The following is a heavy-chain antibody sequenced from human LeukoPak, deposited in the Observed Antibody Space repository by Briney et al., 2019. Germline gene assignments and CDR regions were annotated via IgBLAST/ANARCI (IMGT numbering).Heavy chain of an antibody. V-gene: IGHV3-30*02. CDR2: IRYDGSNK. J-gene: IGHJ4*02. CDR1: GFTFSSYG. Sequence: SGGSLRLSCAASGFTFSSYGMHWVRQAPGKGLEWVAFIRYDGSNKYYADPVKGRFTISRDNSKNTLYLQMNSLRAEDTAVYYCAKPLEGYCSGGSCYYFDYWGQGTLVTVSS. CDR3: AKPLEGYCSGGSCYYFDY. D-gene: IGHD2-15*01.